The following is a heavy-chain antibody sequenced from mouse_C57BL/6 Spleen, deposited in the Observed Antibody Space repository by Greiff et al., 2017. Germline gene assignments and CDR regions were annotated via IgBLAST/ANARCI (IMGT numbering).Heavy chain of an antibody. CDR3: GRHYYGSSYNYAMDY. Sequence: VQGVESGGGLVQPKGSLKLSCAASGFSFNTYAMTWVRQAPGKGLEWVARIRSKSNNYATYYADSVKDRFTISRDDSESMLYLQMNNLKTEDAAMYYCGRHYYGSSYNYAMDYWGQGTSVTVSS. D-gene: IGHD1-1*01. CDR1: GFSFNTYA. CDR2: IRSKSNNYAT. J-gene: IGHJ4*01. V-gene: IGHV10-1*01.